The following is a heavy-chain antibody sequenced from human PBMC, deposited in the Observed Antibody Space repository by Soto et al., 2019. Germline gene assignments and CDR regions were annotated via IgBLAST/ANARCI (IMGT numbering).Heavy chain of an antibody. CDR1: GFTFSTYA. Sequence: GGSLRLSCAASGFTFSTYAMSWVRQAPWKGLEWISNIRGSNGRIDYADSVKGRFTISRDNSKNTLYLEMNSLRAEDTAVYYCAKVLSSGWSKYYFDYWGQGTLVTVSS. CDR3: AKVLSSGWSKYYFDY. D-gene: IGHD6-19*01. CDR2: IRGSNGRI. V-gene: IGHV3-23*01. J-gene: IGHJ4*02.